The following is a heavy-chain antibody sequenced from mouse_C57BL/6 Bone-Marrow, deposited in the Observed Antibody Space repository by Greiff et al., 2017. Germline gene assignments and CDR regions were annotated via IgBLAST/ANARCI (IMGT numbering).Heavy chain of an antibody. V-gene: IGHV1-69*01. CDR1: GYTFTSYW. D-gene: IGHD1-1*01. CDR3: ARGGLLPMDY. Sequence: QVQLQQPGAELVMPGASVKLSCKASGYTFTSYWMHWVKQRPGQGLEWIGEIDPSDSYTNYNQKFKGKSTLTVDKSSSTAYMPLSSLTSEDSAVYYCARGGLLPMDYWGQGTSVTVSS. J-gene: IGHJ4*01. CDR2: IDPSDSYT.